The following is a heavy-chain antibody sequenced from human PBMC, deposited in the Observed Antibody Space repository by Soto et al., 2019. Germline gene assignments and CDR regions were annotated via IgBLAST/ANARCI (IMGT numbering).Heavy chain of an antibody. CDR2: ISYDGSNK. Sequence: GGSLRLSCAASGFTFSGYAMHWVRQAPGKGLEWVAVISYDGSNKYYADSVKGRFTISRDNSKNTLYLQMNSLRAEDTAVYYCARGGSSPRYYYYGMDVWGQGTTVTVSS. D-gene: IGHD6-6*01. CDR3: ARGGSSPRYYYYGMDV. J-gene: IGHJ6*02. V-gene: IGHV3-30-3*01. CDR1: GFTFSGYA.